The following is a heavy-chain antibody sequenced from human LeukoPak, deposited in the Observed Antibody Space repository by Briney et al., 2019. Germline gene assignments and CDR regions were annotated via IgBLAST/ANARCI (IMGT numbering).Heavy chain of an antibody. D-gene: IGHD3-10*01. J-gene: IGHJ4*02. V-gene: IGHV1-8*01. CDR1: GYTFTSYD. CDR2: MSLNSGNT. Sequence: KPGASVKVSCKASGYTFTSYDINWVRQATGQGLEWMGWMSLNSGNTGYAQKFQGRVTMTTNTSISTAYMELSSLRSEDTAVYYCARREYGSGSYHLVYWGQGTLVTVSS. CDR3: ARREYGSGSYHLVY.